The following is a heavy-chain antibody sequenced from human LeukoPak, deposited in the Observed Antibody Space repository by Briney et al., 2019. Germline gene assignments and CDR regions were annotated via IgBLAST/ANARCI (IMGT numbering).Heavy chain of an antibody. CDR3: ARAGLAWYFDL. D-gene: IGHD3-9*01. CDR1: GGSISSGGYS. J-gene: IGHJ2*01. CDR2: IYHSGST. Sequence: SQTLSLTCAVSGGSISSGGYSWSWIRQPPGKGLEWIGYIYHSGSTYYNPSLKSRVTISVDRSKNQFSLKLSSVTAADTAVYYCARAGLAWYFDLWGRGTLVTVSS. V-gene: IGHV4-30-2*01.